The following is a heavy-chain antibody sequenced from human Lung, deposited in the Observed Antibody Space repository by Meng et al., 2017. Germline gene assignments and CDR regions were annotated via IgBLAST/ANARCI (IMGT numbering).Heavy chain of an antibody. D-gene: IGHD4-11*01. Sequence: VQRQQWVGRLLELSETLSLTFVVSGGSFSDYYWSWIRQPPGKGLEWIGEINHSGSTNYNPSLESRATISVDTSQNNLSLKLSSVTAADSAVYYCARGPTTMAHDFDYWGQGTLVTVSS. CDR1: GGSFSDYY. CDR2: INHSGST. V-gene: IGHV4-34*01. CDR3: ARGPTTMAHDFDY. J-gene: IGHJ4*02.